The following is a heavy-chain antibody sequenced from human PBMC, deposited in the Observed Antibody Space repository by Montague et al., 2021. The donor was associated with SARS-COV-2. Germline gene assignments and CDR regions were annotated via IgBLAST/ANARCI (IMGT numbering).Heavy chain of an antibody. CDR3: ARGQGGSGNNRYFDY. V-gene: IGHV4-59*12. CDR2: INYRGST. CDR1: GGSINCSY. J-gene: IGHJ4*02. Sequence: SETLSLTCSVDGGSINCSYRSWIRQPPGKGLEWIGEINYRGSTNNNPSLKTRVTISIDTPKNQFSLKLMSVTAADTAVYYCARGQGGSGNNRYFDYWGQGTLVTVSS. D-gene: IGHD1/OR15-1a*01.